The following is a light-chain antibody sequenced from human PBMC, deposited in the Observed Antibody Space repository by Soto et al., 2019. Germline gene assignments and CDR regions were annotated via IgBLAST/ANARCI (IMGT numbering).Light chain of an antibody. Sequence: QSVLTQSPSASGTPGQRVTISCSGSFSNIGSNTVNWYEQLPGTAPKLLIYSNNQRPSGVPDRISGTKSGTSGSLAIRGLQSDDEADYYCAAWDDSLNGVVFGGGTKLTVL. V-gene: IGLV1-44*01. CDR3: AAWDDSLNGVV. CDR1: FSNIGSNT. CDR2: SNN. J-gene: IGLJ2*01.